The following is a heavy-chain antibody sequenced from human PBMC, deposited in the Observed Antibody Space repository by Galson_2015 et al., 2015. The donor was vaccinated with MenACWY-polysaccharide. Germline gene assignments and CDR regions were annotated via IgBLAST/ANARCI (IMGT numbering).Heavy chain of an antibody. CDR2: INQDGREV. D-gene: IGHD3-22*01. Sequence: SLRLSCAAAGFTFSNFWMSWVRQAPGMGLERVANINQDGREVYYVDSVKGRFAISRDNPKNSLYLQMNSLRPEDTAVYYCARYVTTGGQIRYFDYWGQGALVTVSS. J-gene: IGHJ4*02. V-gene: IGHV3-7*01. CDR3: ARYVTTGGQIRYFDY. CDR1: GFTFSNFW.